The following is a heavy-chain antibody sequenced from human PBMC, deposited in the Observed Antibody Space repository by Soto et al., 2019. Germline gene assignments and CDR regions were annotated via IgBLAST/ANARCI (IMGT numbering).Heavy chain of an antibody. V-gene: IGHV3-49*03. J-gene: IGHJ4*02. CDR2: IRSNTFGGTT. CDR1: GFTFGDYA. CDR3: TRDRDILTGYYSPNSFDY. D-gene: IGHD3-9*01. Sequence: TGGSLRLSCTASGFTFGDYAMGWFRRAPGKGLEWVGFIRSNTFGGTTVYAASVKGRFTISRDDSKSIAYLQMNSLKTEDTAMYYCTRDRDILTGYYSPNSFDYWGQGA.